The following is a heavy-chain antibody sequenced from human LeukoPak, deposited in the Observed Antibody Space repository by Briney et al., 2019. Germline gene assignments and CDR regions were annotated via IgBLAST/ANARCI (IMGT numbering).Heavy chain of an antibody. D-gene: IGHD5-24*01. CDR3: ARLPEGGYATSLGWIGP. CDR1: GVSISRSY. V-gene: IGHV4-59*08. J-gene: IGHJ5*02. CDR2: ISYTGVS. Sequence: PSETLSLTCSVSGVSISRSYWIWIRQTPGKGLGWIGYISYTGVSSYNPSLKSRVTISVDTSKKQFSLNVSSVTAADTAVYYCARLPEGGYATSLGWIGPWGQGTRVTVSS.